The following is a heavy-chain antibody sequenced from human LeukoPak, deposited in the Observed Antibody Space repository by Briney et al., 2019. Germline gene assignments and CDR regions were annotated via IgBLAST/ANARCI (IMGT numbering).Heavy chain of an antibody. J-gene: IGHJ6*03. Sequence: GGSLRLSCAASGFTFDDYGMNWVRQAPGKGLEWVSLISWDGGSTYYADSVKGRFTISRDNSKNSLYLQMNSLRTEDTALYYCAKPSRIDNYMDVWGKGTTVTISS. D-gene: IGHD3-22*01. CDR3: AKPSRIDNYMDV. V-gene: IGHV3-43*01. CDR1: GFTFDDYG. CDR2: ISWDGGST.